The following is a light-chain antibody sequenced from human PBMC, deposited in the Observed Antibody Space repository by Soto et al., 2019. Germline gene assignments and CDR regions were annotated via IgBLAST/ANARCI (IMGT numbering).Light chain of an antibody. Sequence: IQMTQSPSSLSASVGDRVTITCRASQAISNYLNWYQQKPGKAPNLLIFGAKTLQSGVPSRFSRSGYGTDFTLTLPPLQPEDVGIYYCQQCHATPLTLGQGTRV. CDR1: QAISNY. CDR3: QQCHATPLT. V-gene: IGKV1-39*01. J-gene: IGKJ5*01. CDR2: GAK.